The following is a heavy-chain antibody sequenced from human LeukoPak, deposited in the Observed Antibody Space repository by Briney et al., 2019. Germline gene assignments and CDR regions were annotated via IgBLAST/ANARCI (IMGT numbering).Heavy chain of an antibody. CDR2: IYSSGTT. CDR1: GFTVSSNS. V-gene: IGHV3-53*01. CDR3: ARERLGNYYDSSGYLF. D-gene: IGHD3-22*01. J-gene: IGHJ4*02. Sequence: PGGSLRLSCAASGFTVSSNSMSWVRQAPGKGLEWVSVIYSSGTTYYADSVQGRFTISRDNSKNTLYLQMNSLRVEDTAVYYCARERLGNYYDSSGYLFWGQGTLVTVSS.